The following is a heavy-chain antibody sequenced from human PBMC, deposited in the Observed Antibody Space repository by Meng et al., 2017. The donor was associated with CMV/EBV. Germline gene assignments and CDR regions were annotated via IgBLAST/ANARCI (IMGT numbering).Heavy chain of an antibody. V-gene: IGHV3-30*04. CDR1: GFTFSSYA. J-gene: IGHJ4*02. CDR2: ISYDGSNK. Sequence: GESLKISCAASGFTFSSYAMHWVRQAPGKGLEWVAVISYDGSNKYYADSVKGRFTISRDNSKNTLYLQMNSLRAEDTAVYYCAKISGRTVSPYCSSTSCYTGRGYFDYWGQGTLVTVSS. CDR3: AKISGRTVSPYCSSTSCYTGRGYFDY. D-gene: IGHD2-2*02.